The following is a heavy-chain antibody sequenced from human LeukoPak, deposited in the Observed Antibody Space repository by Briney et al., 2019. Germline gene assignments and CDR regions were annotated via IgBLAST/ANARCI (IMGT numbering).Heavy chain of an antibody. D-gene: IGHD5-24*01. CDR1: GFPFSSYA. V-gene: IGHV3-23*01. CDR2: ISAGGGST. J-gene: IGHJ4*02. Sequence: GGSLRLSCAASGFPFSSYAMNWVRQAPGKGLEWVSGISAGGGSTYYADSVKGRFTISRDNSKNTLYLQMNSLRAEDAAVYYCARDSDGYIDYFDYWGQGTLVTVSS. CDR3: ARDSDGYIDYFDY.